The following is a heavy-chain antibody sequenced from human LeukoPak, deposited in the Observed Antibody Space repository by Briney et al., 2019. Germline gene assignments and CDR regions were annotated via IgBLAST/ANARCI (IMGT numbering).Heavy chain of an antibody. Sequence: PGGSLRLSCAASGFTFSDYYMSWIRQAPGKGREGVSYISSSGSTIYYADSVKGRFTISRDNAKNSLYLQMNSLRAEDTAVYYCAKTPPTSRRKWNDYWGQGTLVTVSS. CDR1: GFTFSDYY. CDR3: AKTPPTSRRKWNDY. J-gene: IGHJ4*02. V-gene: IGHV3-11*01. CDR2: ISSSGSTI. D-gene: IGHD1-1*01.